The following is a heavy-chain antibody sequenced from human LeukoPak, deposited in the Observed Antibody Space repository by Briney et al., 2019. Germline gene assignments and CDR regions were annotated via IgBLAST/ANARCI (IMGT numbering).Heavy chain of an antibody. J-gene: IGHJ6*02. CDR3: ARGIVVVPAAPAVYYYYGMDV. D-gene: IGHD2-2*01. CDR2: INTNSGGK. CDR1: GYTFTGYY. V-gene: IGHV1-2*02. Sequence: ASVKVSCKASGYTFTGYYMHWVRQAPGQGLEWVGWINTNSGGKNYAQKFQGRVTMTRDTSISTAYMELSRLRADDTAVYYCARGIVVVPAAPAVYYYYGMDVWGQGTTVTVSS.